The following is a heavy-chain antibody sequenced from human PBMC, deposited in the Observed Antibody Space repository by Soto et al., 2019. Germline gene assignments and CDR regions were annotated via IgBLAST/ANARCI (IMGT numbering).Heavy chain of an antibody. CDR2: INPNSGGT. V-gene: IGHV1-2*04. CDR1: GYTFTGYY. Sequence: ASVKVSCKASGYTFTGYYMHWVRQAPGQGLEWMGWINPNSGGTNYAQKFQGWVTMTRDTSISTAYMELSRLRSDDTAVYYCARHSNRNYGLYYFDYWGLGALVTVSS. CDR3: ARHSNRNYGLYYFDY. D-gene: IGHD4-4*01. J-gene: IGHJ4*02.